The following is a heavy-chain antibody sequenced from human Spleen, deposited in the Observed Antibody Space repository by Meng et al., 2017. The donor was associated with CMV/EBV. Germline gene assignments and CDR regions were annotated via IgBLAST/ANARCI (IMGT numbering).Heavy chain of an antibody. V-gene: IGHV3-11*01. Sequence: GESLKISCAASGFTFSDYYMSWIRQAPGKGLEWVSYISTGGSTIYYADSVKGRFTISRDNAKNSLYLQMNSLRAEDTAVYYCARVVPAANLAGMDVWGQGTTVTVSS. J-gene: IGHJ6*02. CDR1: GFTFSDYY. D-gene: IGHD2-2*01. CDR2: ISTGGSTI. CDR3: ARVVPAANLAGMDV.